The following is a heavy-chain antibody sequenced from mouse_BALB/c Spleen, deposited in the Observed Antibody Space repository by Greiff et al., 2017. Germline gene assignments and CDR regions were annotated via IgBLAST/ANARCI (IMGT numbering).Heavy chain of an antibody. CDR3: ARRGYQPYAMDY. J-gene: IGHJ4*01. Sequence: EVMLVESGGGLVKPGGSLKLSCAASGFTFSSYAMSWVRQTPAKRLEWVASISSGGSTYYPDSVKGRFTISSDNARYILYLQMSSLRSEDTAMYYCARRGYQPYAMDYWGQGTSVTVSA. CDR2: ISSGGST. CDR1: GFTFSSYA. V-gene: IGHV5-6-5*01. D-gene: IGHD2-2*01.